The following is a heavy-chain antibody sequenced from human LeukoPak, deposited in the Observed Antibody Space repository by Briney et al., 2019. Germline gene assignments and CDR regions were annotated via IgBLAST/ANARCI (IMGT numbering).Heavy chain of an antibody. D-gene: IGHD3-10*01. J-gene: IGHJ5*02. CDR2: MNPNSGNT. V-gene: IGHV1-18*01. CDR1: GYTFTSYD. CDR3: ARDRDSAGWFDP. Sequence: KVSCKASGYTFTSYDINWVRQATGQGLEWMGWMNPNSGNTNYAQKLQGRVTMTTDTSTSTAYMELRSLRSDDTAVYYCARDRDSAGWFDPWGQGTLVTVSS.